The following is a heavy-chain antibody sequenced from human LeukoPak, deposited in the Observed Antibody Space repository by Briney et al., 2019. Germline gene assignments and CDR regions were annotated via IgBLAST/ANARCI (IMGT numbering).Heavy chain of an antibody. CDR3: ARHPIPPYYYDSSGYYFDY. CDR2: IYYSGST. D-gene: IGHD3-22*01. CDR1: GGSIGSTRYY. V-gene: IGHV4-39*01. Sequence: SETLSLTCTVSGGSIGSTRYYWGWIRQPPGKGLEWIGSIYYSGSTYYNPSLKSRVTISIDTSKNQFSLKLSSVTAADTAVYYCARHPIPPYYYDSSGYYFDYWGQGTLVTVSS. J-gene: IGHJ4*02.